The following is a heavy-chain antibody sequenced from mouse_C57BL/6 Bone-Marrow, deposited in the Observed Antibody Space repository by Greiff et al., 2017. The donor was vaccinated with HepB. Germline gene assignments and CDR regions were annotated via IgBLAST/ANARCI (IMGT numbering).Heavy chain of an antibody. V-gene: IGHV3-2*02. CDR3: ARDGDGYYGFAY. CDR1: GYSITSGYD. D-gene: IGHD2-3*01. J-gene: IGHJ3*01. Sequence: EVQLQESGPGLVKPSQSLSLTCTVTGYSITSGYDWNWIRQFPGNKLEWMGYISYSVASRISITRDTSKNQFSLELNSVTTEDTATYYCARDGDGYYGFAYWGQGTLVTVSA. CDR2: ISYSVA.